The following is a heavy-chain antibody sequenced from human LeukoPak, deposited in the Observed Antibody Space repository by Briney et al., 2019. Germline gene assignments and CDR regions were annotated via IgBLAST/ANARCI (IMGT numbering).Heavy chain of an antibody. V-gene: IGHV4-59*01. J-gene: IGHJ3*02. CDR2: IYYSGST. D-gene: IGHD5-18*01. Sequence: SETLSLTCTVSGGTISTYYWSWIRQSPGKGLEWIGYIYYSGSTNYNPSLKSRVTISVDTSKNQFSLKLSSVTAADTAVYYCARSRYSYGLGGAFDIWGQGTMVTVSS. CDR3: ARSRYSYGLGGAFDI. CDR1: GGTISTYY.